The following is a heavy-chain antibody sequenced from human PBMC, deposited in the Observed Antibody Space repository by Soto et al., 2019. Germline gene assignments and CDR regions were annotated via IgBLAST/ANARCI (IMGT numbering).Heavy chain of an antibody. CDR1: GSTFTSYY. D-gene: IGHD3-3*01. CDR2: INPSGGST. CDR3: ARDQQITIFGVVIIGTIWY. J-gene: IGHJ4*02. Sequence: ASVKVSCKASGSTFTSYYMHWVRQAPGQGLEWMGIINPSGGSTSYAQKFQGRVTMTRDTSTSTVYMELSSLRSEDTAVYYCARDQQITIFGVVIIGTIWYWGQGTLVTVSS. V-gene: IGHV1-46*03.